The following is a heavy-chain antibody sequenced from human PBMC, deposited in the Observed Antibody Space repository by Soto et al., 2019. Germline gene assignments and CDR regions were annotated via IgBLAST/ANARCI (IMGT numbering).Heavy chain of an antibody. Sequence: EVQLVESGGGLVKPGGSLRLSCAASGFTFSSYSMNWVRQAPGKGLEWVSSISSSSSYIYYADSVKGRFTISRDNAKNSLYLQMNRLRAEDTAVYYCARGLIAAAVSDPWGQGTLVTGSS. D-gene: IGHD6-13*01. CDR1: GFTFSSYS. CDR2: ISSSSSYI. CDR3: ARGLIAAAVSDP. V-gene: IGHV3-21*01. J-gene: IGHJ5*02.